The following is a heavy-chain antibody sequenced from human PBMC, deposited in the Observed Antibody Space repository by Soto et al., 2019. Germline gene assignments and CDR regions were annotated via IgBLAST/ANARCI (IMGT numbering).Heavy chain of an antibody. V-gene: IGHV4-59*01. Sequence: PSETLSLTCTVSGGSLSSYYWSWIRQPPGKGLEWIGYIYYSGSTNYNPSLKSRVTISVDTSKNQFSLKLSSVTAADTAVYYCAREGVVVAAPIDYWGQGTLVTVSS. J-gene: IGHJ4*02. CDR3: AREGVVVAAPIDY. CDR2: IYYSGST. D-gene: IGHD2-15*01. CDR1: GGSLSSYY.